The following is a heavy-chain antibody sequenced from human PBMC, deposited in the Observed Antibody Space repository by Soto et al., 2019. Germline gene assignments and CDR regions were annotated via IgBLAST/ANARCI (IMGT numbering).Heavy chain of an antibody. CDR1: GYTFTSYA. CDR2: INAGNGNT. CDR3: AKDLYSSRWHVPARPYPYMEV. J-gene: IGHJ6*03. V-gene: IGHV1-3*01. D-gene: IGHD6-13*01. Sequence: GGSVKVSCKASGYTFTSYAMHWVRQAPGQRLEWMGWINAGNGNTKYSQKFQGRVTITRDTSASTAYMELSSLRSEDTAVYYCAKDLYSSRWHVPARPYPYMEVWGKGSTVTVS.